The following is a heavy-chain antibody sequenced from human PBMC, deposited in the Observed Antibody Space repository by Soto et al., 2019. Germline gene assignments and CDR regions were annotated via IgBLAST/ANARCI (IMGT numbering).Heavy chain of an antibody. D-gene: IGHD3-3*01. V-gene: IGHV1-69*13. Sequence: SVKVSCKASGGTFSSYAISWVRQAPGQGLEWMGGIIPIFGTANYAQKFQGRVTITADESTSTAYMELSSLRSEDTAVYYCARSITIFGVVMPPYYYYGMAVWGQGTTVTVSS. CDR3: ARSITIFGVVMPPYYYYGMAV. CDR2: IIPIFGTA. CDR1: GGTFSSYA. J-gene: IGHJ6*02.